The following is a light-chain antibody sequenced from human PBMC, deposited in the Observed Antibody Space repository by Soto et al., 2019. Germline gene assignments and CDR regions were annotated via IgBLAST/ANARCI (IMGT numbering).Light chain of an antibody. CDR3: QQYNNWPPWT. J-gene: IGKJ1*01. V-gene: IGKV3-15*01. CDR1: QSVSSN. CDR2: GAS. Sequence: EIVMTQSPATLSVSPGERATLSCRASQSVSSNLAWYQQKSGQAPRLLIYGASTRATGIPARFSGSWSGTEFTLTISSLQSEDFAVYYCQQYNNWPPWTFGQGTKVEIK.